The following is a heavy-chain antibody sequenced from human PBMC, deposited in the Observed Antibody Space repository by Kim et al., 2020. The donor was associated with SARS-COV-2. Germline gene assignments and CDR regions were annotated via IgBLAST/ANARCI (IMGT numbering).Heavy chain of an antibody. CDR2: IWYDGSNK. D-gene: IGHD6-19*01. Sequence: GGSLRLSCAASGFTFSSYGMHWVRQAPGKGLEWVAVIWYDGSNKYYADSVKGRFTISRDNSKNTLYLQMNSLRAEDTAVYYCARAAGYSSGWSPDVWGQGTPVTVSS. J-gene: IGHJ6*02. CDR1: GFTFSSYG. V-gene: IGHV3-33*01. CDR3: ARAAGYSSGWSPDV.